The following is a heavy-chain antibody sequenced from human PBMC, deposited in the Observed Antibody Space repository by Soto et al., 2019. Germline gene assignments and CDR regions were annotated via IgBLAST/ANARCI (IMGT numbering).Heavy chain of an antibody. V-gene: IGHV3-74*01. J-gene: IGHJ5*02. Sequence: GGSLRLSCAASGFNFSNHWMHWVRQRPAEGLVWVSRITSDGKSKAYAESMKGRFAISRDNAKNTLYLQMNGLTAEDTAVYYCARESGDWPLNWFDPWGQGTLVTVSS. D-gene: IGHD2-21*02. CDR3: ARESGDWPLNWFDP. CDR1: GFNFSNHW. CDR2: ITSDGKSK.